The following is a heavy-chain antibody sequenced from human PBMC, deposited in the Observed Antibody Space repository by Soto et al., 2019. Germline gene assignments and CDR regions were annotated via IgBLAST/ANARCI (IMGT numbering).Heavy chain of an antibody. J-gene: IGHJ2*01. CDR3: ARDPSHYYGSGTWYLYL. Sequence: QVQLVESGGGVVQPGGSLRLSCAASGYTFSSYAMHWVRQAPGKGLEWVAIIAYDGRNKYYADSVKGRFTISRDNSKKTLYLQMDSLRPEDTAVYYCARDPSHYYGSGTWYLYLGGRGTLVTVSS. CDR1: GYTFSSYA. V-gene: IGHV3-30*04. CDR2: IAYDGRNK. D-gene: IGHD3-10*01.